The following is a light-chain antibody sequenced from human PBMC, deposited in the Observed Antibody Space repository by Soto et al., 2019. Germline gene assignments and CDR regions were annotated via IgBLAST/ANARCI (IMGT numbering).Light chain of an antibody. CDR3: QQNNKWPPVT. CDR1: QTISND. J-gene: IGKJ4*01. CDR2: GAS. Sequence: EVVMTQSPATVSVSPGEGVTLSCRASQTISNDSAWYQQKPGQAPRLLIYGASTRATGVPARFSGGGSGTEFTLTISSLQADDFAFYYCQQNNKWPPVTFGGGTKVEIK. V-gene: IGKV3-15*01.